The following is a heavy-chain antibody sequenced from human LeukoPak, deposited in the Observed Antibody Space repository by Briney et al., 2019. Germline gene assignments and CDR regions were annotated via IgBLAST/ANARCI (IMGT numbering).Heavy chain of an antibody. CDR3: AKGWTKYCTGGNCYSPLYYFDY. Sequence: PGGSLRLSCAASGFAFSSYAMNGVRQAPGKGLEWVSGISVSGVTTHYADSVKGRFTISRDNSKNTLYLQMNSLRADDTAVYYCAKGWTKYCTGGNCYSPLYYFDYWGQGTLVTVSS. D-gene: IGHD2-15*01. J-gene: IGHJ4*02. V-gene: IGHV3-23*01. CDR2: ISVSGVTT. CDR1: GFAFSSYA.